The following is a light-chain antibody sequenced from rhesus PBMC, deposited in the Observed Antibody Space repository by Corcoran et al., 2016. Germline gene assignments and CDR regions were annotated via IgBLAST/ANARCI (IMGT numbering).Light chain of an antibody. CDR1: QGISSW. CDR2: TAS. J-gene: IGKJ4*01. Sequence: DIQMTQSPSSLSASVGDTVTITCQASQGISSWLAWYQLKPGSAPKFLIYTASILQSGVPSRFSGSGSWTDFSLTISSLQPEDFATYYCLQYSSSPLTFGGGTKVEIK. CDR3: LQYSSSPLT. V-gene: IGKV1-22*01.